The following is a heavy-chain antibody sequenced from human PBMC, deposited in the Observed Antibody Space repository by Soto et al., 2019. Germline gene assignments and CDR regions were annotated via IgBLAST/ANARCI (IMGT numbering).Heavy chain of an antibody. J-gene: IGHJ5*02. CDR3: ARDGEAAETVGDGYWCDP. CDR2: IYYSGST. V-gene: IGHV4-31*03. Sequence: SETLSLTCTVSGGSISSGGYYWSWIRQHPGKGLEWIGYIYYSGSTYYNPSLKSRVTISVDTSKNQFSLKLSSVTAADTAVYYCARDGEAAETVGDGYWCDPWGQGTLVTVSS. D-gene: IGHD6-13*01. CDR1: GGSISSGGYY.